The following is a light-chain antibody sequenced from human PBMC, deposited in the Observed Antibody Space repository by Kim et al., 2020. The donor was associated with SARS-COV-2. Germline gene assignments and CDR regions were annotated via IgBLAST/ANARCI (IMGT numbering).Light chain of an antibody. J-gene: IGKJ4*01. Sequence: DIQMTQSPSSLSASVGDRVTITCRASQDITSYLNWFQQKPGRAPKLLIYAASSLQSGVPSRFSGSGSGTDFTLTISSLQPEDFATYYCQLSYSTPLTFGGGTKVDIK. CDR3: QLSYSTPLT. CDR2: AAS. CDR1: QDITSY. V-gene: IGKV1-39*01.